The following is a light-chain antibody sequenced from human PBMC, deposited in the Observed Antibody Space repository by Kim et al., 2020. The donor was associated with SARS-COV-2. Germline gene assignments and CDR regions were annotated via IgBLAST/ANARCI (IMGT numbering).Light chain of an antibody. CDR1: SSDVGGYNY. CDR3: SSYTSSSTNYV. Sequence: QSITLDGTGTSSDVGGYNYVSWYQQHPGKAPKLMIYDVSNRPSGVSNRFSGSKSGNTASLTISGLQAEDEADYYCSSYTSSSTNYVFGTGTKVTVL. J-gene: IGLJ1*01. V-gene: IGLV2-14*03. CDR2: DVS.